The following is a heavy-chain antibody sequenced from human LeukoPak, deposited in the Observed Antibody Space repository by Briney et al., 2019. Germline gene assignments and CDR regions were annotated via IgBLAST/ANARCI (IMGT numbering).Heavy chain of an antibody. CDR2: ISSSSSYI. J-gene: IGHJ2*01. D-gene: IGHD3-10*01. V-gene: IGHV3-21*01. CDR1: GFTFSSYS. Sequence: GGSLRLSCAASGFTFSSYSMNWVRQAPGKGLEWVSSISSSSSYIYYADSLKGRFTISRDNAKNSVYLQMDSLRAEDSAVYFCARAMAPPWHFDLWGRGTLVTVSS. CDR3: ARAMAPPWHFDL.